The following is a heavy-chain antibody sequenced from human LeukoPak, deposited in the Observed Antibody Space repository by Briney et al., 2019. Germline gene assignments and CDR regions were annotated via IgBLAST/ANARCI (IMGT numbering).Heavy chain of an antibody. CDR1: GFTFSSYG. Sequence: PGRSLRLSCAASGFTFSSYGMHWVRQAPGKGLEWAAVIWYDGSNKYYADSVKGRFTISRDNSKNTLYLQMNSLRAEDTAVYYCAAVLTGYYSPLDYWGQGTLVTVSS. V-gene: IGHV3-33*01. J-gene: IGHJ4*02. D-gene: IGHD3-9*01. CDR2: IWYDGSNK. CDR3: AAVLTGYYSPLDY.